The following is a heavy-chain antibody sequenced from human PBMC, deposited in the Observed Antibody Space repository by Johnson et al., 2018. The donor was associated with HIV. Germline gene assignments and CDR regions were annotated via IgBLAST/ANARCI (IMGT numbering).Heavy chain of an antibody. J-gene: IGHJ3*02. CDR3: AKDPTTVGAFDI. D-gene: IGHD4-11*01. V-gene: IGHV3-7*03. CDR1: GFTFSIYW. Sequence: VQLVESGGGLVQPGGSLRLSCAASGFTFSIYWMTWVRQAPGKGLEWVANIKEDGSQKYYVDSVKGRFTISRDNAKNSLYLQMNSLRAEDTAVYYCAKDPTTVGAFDIWGQGTMVTVSS. CDR2: IKEDGSQK.